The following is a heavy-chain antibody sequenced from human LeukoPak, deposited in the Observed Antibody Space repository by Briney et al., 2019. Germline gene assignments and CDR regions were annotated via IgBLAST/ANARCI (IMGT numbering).Heavy chain of an antibody. CDR1: GFTFSGYS. J-gene: IGHJ3*02. CDR3: ARDRGGLFTMIDAFDI. V-gene: IGHV3-48*01. CDR2: ISSSSSTI. Sequence: GGSLRLSCAASGFTFSGYSMNWVRQAPGKGLEWVSYISSSSSTIYYAASVKGRFTISRDNAKNSLYLQMNSLRAEDTAVYYCARDRGGLFTMIDAFDIWGQGTMVTVSS. D-gene: IGHD3-22*01.